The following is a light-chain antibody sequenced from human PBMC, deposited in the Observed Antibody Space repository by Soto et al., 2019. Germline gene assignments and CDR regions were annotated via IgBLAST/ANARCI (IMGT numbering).Light chain of an antibody. V-gene: IGKV3-20*01. Sequence: EIVLTQSPGTLSLSPGERATLSCRASQRVSSSHLAWYQQKPGQPPRLLIYDASYRATGIPERFGGSGSGTDFTLTISRLEPEDFAVYYCQQYVTSSWTFGQGTKVEIK. J-gene: IGKJ1*01. CDR3: QQYVTSSWT. CDR1: QRVSSSH. CDR2: DAS.